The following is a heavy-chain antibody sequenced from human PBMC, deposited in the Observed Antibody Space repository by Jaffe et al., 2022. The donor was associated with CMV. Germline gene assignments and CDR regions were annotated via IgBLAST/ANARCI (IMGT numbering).Heavy chain of an antibody. CDR1: GFTFTSYG. J-gene: IGHJ6*02. CDR2: ISYDGNNK. CDR3: AKDHAPSYSGSHYFYYGMDV. Sequence: QMQLVESGGGVVQPGRSLRLSCAASGFTFTSYGMHWVRQAPGKGLEWVAVISYDGNNKYYADSVKGRFTISRDSSKNTVSLQMNSLRAEDTAVYYCAKDHAPSYSGSHYFYYGMDVWGQGTTVSVSS. D-gene: IGHD1-26*01. V-gene: IGHV3-30*18.